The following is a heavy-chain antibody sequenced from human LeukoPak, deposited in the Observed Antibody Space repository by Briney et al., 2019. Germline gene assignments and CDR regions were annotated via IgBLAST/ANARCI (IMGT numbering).Heavy chain of an antibody. V-gene: IGHV3-53*01. D-gene: IGHD2-2*01. CDR3: ARGIPAADGPFDY. CDR2: IYSGGST. Sequence: GGSLRLSCAASGFTVSSNYMSWVRQAPGKGLEWVSVIYSGGSTYYADSVKGRFTISRDNSKNTLYLQMNSLRAEDTAVYYCARGIPAADGPFDYWGQGTLVTVSS. J-gene: IGHJ4*02. CDR1: GFTVSSNY.